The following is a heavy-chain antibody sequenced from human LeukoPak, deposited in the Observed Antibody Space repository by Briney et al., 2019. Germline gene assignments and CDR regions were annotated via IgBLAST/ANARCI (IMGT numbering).Heavy chain of an antibody. D-gene: IGHD5-12*01. CDR2: LKEDGSDK. CDR1: GITFRTFW. Sequence: PGGSLRLSCAASGITFRTFWMSWVRQAPGKGLEWVANLKEDGSDKYYADSVKGRLTISRDNAKNSLFLQMSSLRVDDTAIYYCARDSAGYDYWGQGTLVTVSS. CDR3: ARDSAGYDY. V-gene: IGHV3-7*01. J-gene: IGHJ4*02.